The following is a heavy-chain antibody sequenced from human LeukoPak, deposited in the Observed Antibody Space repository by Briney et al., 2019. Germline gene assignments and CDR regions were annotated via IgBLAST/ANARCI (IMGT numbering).Heavy chain of an antibody. CDR2: ISYDGSNK. D-gene: IGHD1-26*01. V-gene: IGHV3-30*18. Sequence: GRSLRLSCAASGFTFSSYGMHWVRQAPGKGLEWVAVISYDGSNKYYADSVKGRFTISRDNSKNTLYLQMNSLRAEDTAVYYCAKDPGGSYHYFDYWGQGTLVTVSS. CDR3: AKDPGGSYHYFDY. J-gene: IGHJ4*02. CDR1: GFTFSSYG.